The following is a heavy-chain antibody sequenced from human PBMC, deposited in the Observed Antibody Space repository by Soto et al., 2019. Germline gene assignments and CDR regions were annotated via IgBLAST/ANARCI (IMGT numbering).Heavy chain of an antibody. D-gene: IGHD3-10*01. CDR2: ISRHNGHT. J-gene: IGHJ4*02. CDR3: VRDLDGSGSYYTDY. CDR1: GYVFISYG. Sequence: QVQLVQSGAEVKKPGASVKVSCKASGYVFISYGISWVRQAPGQGLEWMGWISRHNGHTCYAQKFQGRVTMTTDASTSTAYMELRSLRSDDTAVYYCVRDLDGSGSYYTDYWGQGTLVIVSS. V-gene: IGHV1-18*01.